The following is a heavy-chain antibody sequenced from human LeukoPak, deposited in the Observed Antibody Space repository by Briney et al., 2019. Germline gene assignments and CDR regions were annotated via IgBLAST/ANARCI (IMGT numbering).Heavy chain of an antibody. J-gene: IGHJ2*01. Sequence: GGSLRLSCVASGFTFSSYSLNWVRQTPGKGLEWVSSISSTGSYIYYAESVEGRFTISRDNSRSSLYLQMDSLRAEDTSIYYCARDFARGQSGTNWFFDLWGRGTFVTVSS. CDR1: GFTFSSYS. V-gene: IGHV3-21*01. D-gene: IGHD1-26*01. CDR2: ISSTGSYI. CDR3: ARDFARGQSGTNWFFDL.